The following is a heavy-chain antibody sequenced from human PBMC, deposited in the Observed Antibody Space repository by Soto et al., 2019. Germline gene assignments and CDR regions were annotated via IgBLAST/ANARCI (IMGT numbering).Heavy chain of an antibody. J-gene: IGHJ4*02. V-gene: IGHV3-21*01. D-gene: IGHD6-19*01. CDR3: PRHSFDGSGWSIDY. Sequence: EVQLVESGGGLVKPGGSLRLSCAASGFTFSTYSMNWVRQAPGKGLEWVSSISSSSYYIYYSDSVWGRFSMSRDYAKRSLSLQMNSLRAQDTAVYYCPRHSFDGSGWSIDYWGQGTLGTVSS. CDR1: GFTFSTYS. CDR2: ISSSSYYI.